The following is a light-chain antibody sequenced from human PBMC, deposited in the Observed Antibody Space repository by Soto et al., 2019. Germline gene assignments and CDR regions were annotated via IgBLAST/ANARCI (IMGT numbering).Light chain of an antibody. CDR2: GNS. J-gene: IGLJ2*01. Sequence: QSVLTQPPSVSGAPGQRVTISCTGSSSNIGAGYDVHWYQQLPGTAPKLLIYGNSNRPSGVPDRFSGSKSGTSASLAITGLQAEDEADYHCQSYDSSLSGSTVFGGGTKVTVL. V-gene: IGLV1-40*01. CDR3: QSYDSSLSGSTV. CDR1: SSNIGAGYD.